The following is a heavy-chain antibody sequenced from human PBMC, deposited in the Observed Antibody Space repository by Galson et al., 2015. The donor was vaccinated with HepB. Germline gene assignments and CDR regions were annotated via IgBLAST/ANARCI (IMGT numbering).Heavy chain of an antibody. CDR1: GFALTTFGVG. CDR3: AHRPRNYDSGYFLSEHFPH. V-gene: IGHV2-5*01. J-gene: IGHJ1*01. Sequence: PALVKPTQTLTLTCTFSGFALTTFGVGVGWIRQPPGKALEFLALIYWNDDKRFSPSLKNRITITKDTAKSQVVLTLTNMDPMDTATYYCAHRPRNYDSGYFLSEHFPHWGPGTLVLVSS. D-gene: IGHD3-22*01. CDR2: IYWNDDK.